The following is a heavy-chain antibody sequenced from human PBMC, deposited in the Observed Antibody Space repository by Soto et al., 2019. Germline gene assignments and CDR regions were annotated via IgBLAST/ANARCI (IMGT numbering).Heavy chain of an antibody. CDR3: ARGLPPVDY. J-gene: IGHJ4*02. V-gene: IGHV1-18*01. CDR1: GYTFTSYG. Sequence: QVQLVQSGAEVKKPGASVKVPCKASGYTFTSYGISWVRQAPGQGLEWMGWISAYNGNTNYAQKLKGRVTMTTGTSASTAYMGRRSLRAYDTAVYYCARGLPPVDYWGQGTLVTVPS. CDR2: ISAYNGNT.